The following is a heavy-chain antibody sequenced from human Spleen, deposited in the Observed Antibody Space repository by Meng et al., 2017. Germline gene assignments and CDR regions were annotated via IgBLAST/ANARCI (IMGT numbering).Heavy chain of an antibody. CDR2: INPKSGDT. D-gene: IGHD6-13*01. V-gene: IGHV1-2*06. Sequence: ASVKVSCKASGYTFTTCDMQWVRPAPGQRLEWMGRINPKSGDTHYAQRFQGRVTMTGDTSISTAYMELSGLRSDDTAMYYCARDEDISAAGKLFGDYWGQGTLVTVSS. J-gene: IGHJ4*02. CDR3: ARDEDISAAGKLFGDY. CDR1: GYTFTTCD.